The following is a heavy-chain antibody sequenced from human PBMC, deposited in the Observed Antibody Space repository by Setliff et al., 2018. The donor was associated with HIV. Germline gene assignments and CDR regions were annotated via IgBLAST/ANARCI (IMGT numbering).Heavy chain of an antibody. Sequence: PSETLSLTCFVSGVSISGHFWGWIRQPPGKGLEWIGYIYTSGSTNYNPSLKSRVSISVDRSKNHFSLRLSSVTAADTAVYYCARGGSRGSWYWDYWGQGTLVTVSS. CDR1: GVSISGHF. V-gene: IGHV4-4*09. CDR3: ARGGSRGSWYWDY. J-gene: IGHJ4*02. CDR2: IYTSGST. D-gene: IGHD6-13*01.